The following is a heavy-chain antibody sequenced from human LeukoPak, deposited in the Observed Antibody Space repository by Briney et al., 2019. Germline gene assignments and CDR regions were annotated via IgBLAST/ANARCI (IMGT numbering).Heavy chain of an antibody. J-gene: IGHJ4*02. V-gene: IGHV3-64*04. CDR1: GFTFSSYA. Sequence: GGSLRLSCSASGFTFSSYAMHWVRQAPGKGLEYVSAISSSGINTYYADSMKGRFTISRDNAKNTLYLQMHSLRAEDTAVYYCATYSSGNYYKRLEYWGQGTLVTVSS. CDR3: ATYSSGNYYKRLEY. CDR2: ISSSGINT. D-gene: IGHD3-10*01.